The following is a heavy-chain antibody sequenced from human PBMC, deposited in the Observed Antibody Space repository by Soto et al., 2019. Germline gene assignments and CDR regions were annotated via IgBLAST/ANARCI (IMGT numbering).Heavy chain of an antibody. Sequence: GGSLRLSCAASGFTFSSYAMSWVLQAPGKGLEWVSAISGSGGSTYYADSVKGRFTISRDNSKNTLYLQMNSLRAEDTAVYYCVKDGYCSGVSCYADAFDIWGQGTMVTVSS. CDR3: VKDGYCSGVSCYADAFDI. D-gene: IGHD2-15*01. CDR1: GFTFSSYA. V-gene: IGHV3-23*01. CDR2: ISGSGGST. J-gene: IGHJ3*02.